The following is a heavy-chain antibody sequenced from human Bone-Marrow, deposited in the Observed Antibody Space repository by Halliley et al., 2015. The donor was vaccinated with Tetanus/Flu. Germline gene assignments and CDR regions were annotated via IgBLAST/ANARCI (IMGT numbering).Heavy chain of an antibody. V-gene: IGHV3-23*01. Sequence: IRGGGGNTHYADSVKGRFTISRDNSKDMMYLQMNSLRAEDTAVYYCARPGLVYSTAWYKYWGQGTLVTVSS. D-gene: IGHD6-19*01. CDR3: ARPGLVYSTAWYKY. J-gene: IGHJ4*02. CDR2: IRGGGGNT.